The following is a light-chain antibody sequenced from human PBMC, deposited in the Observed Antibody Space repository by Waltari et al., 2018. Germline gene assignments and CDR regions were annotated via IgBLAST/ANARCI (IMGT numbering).Light chain of an antibody. CDR1: ALAKKS. V-gene: IGLV3-27*01. J-gene: IGLJ3*02. Sequence: SYELTQPSSVSVSPGQTATITCSGAALAKKSFRWFKQKPGQAPVLVVYKDNERPSGIPERFSGSTSGTTVTLTISGAQVEDEADYYCYSPADNNLGVFGGGTKLTVL. CDR3: YSPADNNLGV. CDR2: KDN.